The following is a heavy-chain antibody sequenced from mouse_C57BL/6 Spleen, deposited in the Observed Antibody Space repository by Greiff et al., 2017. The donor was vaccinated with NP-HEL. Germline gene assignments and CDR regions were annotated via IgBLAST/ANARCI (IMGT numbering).Heavy chain of an antibody. CDR1: GYTFTSYW. CDR3: ASIYYDYEDYFDY. Sequence: QVQLQQPGAELVRPGSSVKLSCKASGYTFTSYWMHWVKQRPIQGLEWIGNIDPSDSETHYNQKFKDKATLTVDKSSSTAYMQLSSLTSEDSAVYYCASIYYDYEDYFDYWGQGTTLTVSS. D-gene: IGHD2-4*01. J-gene: IGHJ2*01. CDR2: IDPSDSET. V-gene: IGHV1-52*01.